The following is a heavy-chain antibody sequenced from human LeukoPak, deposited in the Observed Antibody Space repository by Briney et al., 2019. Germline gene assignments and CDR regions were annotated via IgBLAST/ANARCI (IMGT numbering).Heavy chain of an antibody. D-gene: IGHD4-17*01. CDR1: GGSISSGGYY. Sequence: SETLSLTCTVSGGSISSGGYYWSWIRQHPGKGLEWIGYIYYSGSTYYNPSLKSRVTISVDTSKNQFSLKLSSVTAADTAVYYCARAISLPYGDYPSYNWFDPWGQGTLVTVSS. CDR3: ARAISLPYGDYPSYNWFDP. V-gene: IGHV4-30-4*08. CDR2: IYYSGST. J-gene: IGHJ5*02.